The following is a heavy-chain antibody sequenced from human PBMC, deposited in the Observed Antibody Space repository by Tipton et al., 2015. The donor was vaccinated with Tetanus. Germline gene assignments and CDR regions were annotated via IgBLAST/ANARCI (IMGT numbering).Heavy chain of an antibody. V-gene: IGHV4-59*01. Sequence: TLSLTRTVSGASISGYYRSWIRHTPGKGLEWIGYIYSSGSFNYNPSLRSRVTLSVDTSQKQFSLNLRSMTAADTAVYYCARGGRESRWYFDLWGRGTLVTVSS. CDR1: GASISGYY. CDR3: ARGGRESRWYFDL. J-gene: IGHJ2*01. CDR2: IYSSGSF.